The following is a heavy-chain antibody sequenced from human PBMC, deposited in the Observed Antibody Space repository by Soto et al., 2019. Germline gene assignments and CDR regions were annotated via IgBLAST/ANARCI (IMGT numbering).Heavy chain of an antibody. V-gene: IGHV4-30-2*01. J-gene: IGHJ3*02. CDR1: GGSISSGGSS. CDR2: IYHSGST. D-gene: IGHD3-16*01. CDR3: ARYLGGLDI. Sequence: PSETLSLTCAVAGGSISSGGSSWCWIRQPPGKGLEWIGYIYHSGSTYYNPSLKSRVTISVDRSKNQFSLKLSSVTAADTAVYYCARYLGGLDIWGQGTMVTVS.